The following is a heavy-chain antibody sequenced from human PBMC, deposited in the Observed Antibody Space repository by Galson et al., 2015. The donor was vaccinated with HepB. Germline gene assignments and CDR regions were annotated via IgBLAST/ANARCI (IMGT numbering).Heavy chain of an antibody. CDR2: TYYRSKWYN. Sequence: CAISGDSVSSNSAAWNWIRQSPSRGLEWLGRTYYRSKWYNDYAVSVKSRITINPDTSKNQFSRQLNSVTPEDTAVYYCARFLEYYYDSSGYYYRFYYFDYWGQGTLVTVSS. V-gene: IGHV6-1*01. CDR3: ARFLEYYYDSSGYYYRFYYFDY. J-gene: IGHJ4*02. CDR1: GDSVSSNSAA. D-gene: IGHD3-22*01.